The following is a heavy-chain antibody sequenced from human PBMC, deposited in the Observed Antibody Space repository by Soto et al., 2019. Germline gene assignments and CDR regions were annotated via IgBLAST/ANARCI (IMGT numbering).Heavy chain of an antibody. CDR3: ERWDHGPRRFYFDT. J-gene: IGHJ4*02. Sequence: SETLSLTCTVSGGSVNSGGYYWSWIRQPPGKAREWIGFIFYNGGTSYKPSRASRVTISADTPKTLFSLNLNFVTAAATAVYYCERWDHGPRRFYFDTWGQGTLVTVSS. CDR1: GGSVNSGGYY. D-gene: IGHD1-26*01. V-gene: IGHV4-61*03. CDR2: IFYNGGT.